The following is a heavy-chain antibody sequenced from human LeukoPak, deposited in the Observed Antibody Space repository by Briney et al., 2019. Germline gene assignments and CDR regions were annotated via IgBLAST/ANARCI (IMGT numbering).Heavy chain of an antibody. CDR1: GFTFSSHS. CDR3: ARDLIAVAGTGDY. CDR2: ISSSSYI. V-gene: IGHV3-21*01. Sequence: PGGSLRLSCAASGFTFSSHSMNWVRQAPGKGLEWVSSISSSSYIYYADSVKGRFTISRDNAKNSLYLQMNSLRAEDTAVYYCARDLIAVAGTGDYWGQGTLVTVSS. D-gene: IGHD6-19*01. J-gene: IGHJ4*02.